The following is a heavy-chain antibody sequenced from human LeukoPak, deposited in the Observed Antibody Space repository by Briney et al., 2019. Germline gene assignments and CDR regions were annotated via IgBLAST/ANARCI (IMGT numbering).Heavy chain of an antibody. CDR3: ARGGDYYGSGSYYAFDP. CDR2: INHSGST. V-gene: IGHV4-34*01. CDR1: GGSFSGYY. Sequence: PSETLSLTCAVYGGSFSGYYWSWIRQPPGEGLEWIGEINHSGSTNYNPSLKSRVTISVDTSKNQFSLKLSSVTAADTAVYYCARGGDYYGSGSYYAFDPWGQGTLVTVSS. J-gene: IGHJ5*02. D-gene: IGHD3-10*01.